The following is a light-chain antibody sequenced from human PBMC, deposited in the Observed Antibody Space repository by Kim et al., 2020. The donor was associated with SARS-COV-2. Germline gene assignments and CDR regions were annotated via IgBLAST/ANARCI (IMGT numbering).Light chain of an antibody. CDR2: QDS. Sequence: SYELTQPPSVSVSPGQTASITCSGDKLGDKYACWYQQKPGQSPVLVIYQDSKRPSGIPERFSGSNSWNTATLTISGTQAMDEADYYCQAWDSSTGVFGGGTQLTVL. CDR3: QAWDSSTGV. V-gene: IGLV3-1*01. CDR1: KLGDKY. J-gene: IGLJ2*01.